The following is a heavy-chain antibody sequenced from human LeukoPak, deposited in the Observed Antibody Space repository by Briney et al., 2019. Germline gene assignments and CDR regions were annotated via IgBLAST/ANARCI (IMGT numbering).Heavy chain of an antibody. J-gene: IGHJ4*02. V-gene: IGHV4-4*07. CDR3: ARDAHDSSGYYSNLDY. CDR2: IYTSGST. Sequence: SETLSLTCTVSGGSISSYYWSWIRQPAGKGLEWIGRIYTSGSTNYNPSLKSRVTMSVDTSKNQFSLKLSSVTAADTAVYYCARDAHDSSGYYSNLDYWGQGTLVTASS. D-gene: IGHD3-22*01. CDR1: GGSISSYY.